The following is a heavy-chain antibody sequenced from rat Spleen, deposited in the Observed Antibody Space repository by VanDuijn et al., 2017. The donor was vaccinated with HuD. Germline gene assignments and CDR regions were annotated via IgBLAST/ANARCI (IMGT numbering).Heavy chain of an antibody. J-gene: IGHJ2*01. Sequence: EVQLVESGGGLVHPGRSLKLSCVASGFTFSDYWMTWIRQAPKKGLEWVASISYEGSGTYYGDSVKGRFTISRDNAKSTLYLQMDSLQTEDTATYYCARGDYSSPRGGYWGQGVMVTVSS. CDR2: ISYEGSGT. CDR1: GFTFSDYW. D-gene: IGHD1-2*01. CDR3: ARGDYSSPRGGY. V-gene: IGHV5-22*01.